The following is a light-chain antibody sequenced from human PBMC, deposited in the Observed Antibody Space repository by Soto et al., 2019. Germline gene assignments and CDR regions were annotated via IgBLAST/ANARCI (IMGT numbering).Light chain of an antibody. Sequence: EIVMTQSPATLSVSPGERATLSCRASQSVSSNLAWYQQKPGQAPTLLIYGASTRATGIPARFSGSGSGTEFILTISSLQSEDFAVYYCQQYNNWPPIYTFGQGTKLEIK. CDR1: QSVSSN. J-gene: IGKJ2*01. V-gene: IGKV3-15*01. CDR3: QQYNNWPPIYT. CDR2: GAS.